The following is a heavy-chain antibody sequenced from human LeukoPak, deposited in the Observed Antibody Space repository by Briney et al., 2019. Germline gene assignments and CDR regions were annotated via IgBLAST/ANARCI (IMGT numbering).Heavy chain of an antibody. J-gene: IGHJ6*02. CDR3: AKDNTVTTGGYYYGMDV. CDR1: GFTFSSYW. CDR2: IHRDGSEK. V-gene: IGHV3-7*01. Sequence: AGGSLRLSCTASGFTFSSYWMTWVRQAPGKGLEWVANIHRDGSEKNYVDSVRGRFTISRDNAENSLYLQMDSLRAEDTAVYYCAKDNTVTTGGYYYGMDVWGQGTTVTVSS. D-gene: IGHD4-17*01.